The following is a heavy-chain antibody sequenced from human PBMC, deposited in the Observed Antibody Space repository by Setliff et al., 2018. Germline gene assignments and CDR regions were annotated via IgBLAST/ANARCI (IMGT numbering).Heavy chain of an antibody. CDR2: IIPIFGTA. CDR1: GGTFSSYA. D-gene: IGHD4-17*01. V-gene: IGHV1-69*13. CDR3: ARDLIDPDYGDYLSFYYYGMDV. J-gene: IGHJ6*02. Sequence: GASVKVSCKASGGTFSSYAISWVRQAPGQGLEWMGGIIPIFGTANYAQKFQGRVTITADESTSTAYTELSSLRSEDTAVYYCARDLIDPDYGDYLSFYYYGMDVWGQGTTVTVS.